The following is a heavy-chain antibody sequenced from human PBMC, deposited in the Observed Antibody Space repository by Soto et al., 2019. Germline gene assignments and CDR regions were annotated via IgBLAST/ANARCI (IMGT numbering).Heavy chain of an antibody. V-gene: IGHV5-51*01. J-gene: IGHJ6*02. CDR1: GYSFTSYW. CDR3: ARRKYSYYYYGMDV. D-gene: IGHD4-4*01. Sequence: VASEKISCNGSGYSFTSYWIGWVRQMPGKGLEWMGIIYPGDSDTRYSPSFQGQVTISADKSISTAYLQWSSLKAFDTAMYYCARRKYSYYYYGMDVWGQGTTVTAP. CDR2: IYPGDSDT.